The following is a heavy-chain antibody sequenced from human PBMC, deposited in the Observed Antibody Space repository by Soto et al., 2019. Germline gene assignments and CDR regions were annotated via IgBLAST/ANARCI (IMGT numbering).Heavy chain of an antibody. CDR3: ARISHDSSPS. Sequence: PSETLSLTCTVSGDSISSNNNYWSWIRQPPGEGLEWIGFISYSGTTSYSPSLKSRVAISLDTSKNQFSLSLSSVTAADTAVYYCARISHDSSPSWGQGTMVTVSS. CDR2: ISYSGTT. J-gene: IGHJ3*01. V-gene: IGHV4-30-4*01. D-gene: IGHD3-22*01. CDR1: GDSISSNNNY.